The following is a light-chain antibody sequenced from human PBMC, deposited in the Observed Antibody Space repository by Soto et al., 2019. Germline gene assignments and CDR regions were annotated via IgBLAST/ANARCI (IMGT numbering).Light chain of an antibody. CDR1: QSVSSIY. V-gene: IGKV3-20*01. J-gene: IGKJ3*01. CDR3: QRYGGSPLVA. Sequence: EIVLAQSPGTLSLSPGERATLSCRTSQSVSSIYVGRFQQKPGQAPRLLIYGASRRASGITDRFTGSVSGTEFTLTITRLEPEDSAVYYCQRYGGSPLVAFGPGTKVDIK. CDR2: GAS.